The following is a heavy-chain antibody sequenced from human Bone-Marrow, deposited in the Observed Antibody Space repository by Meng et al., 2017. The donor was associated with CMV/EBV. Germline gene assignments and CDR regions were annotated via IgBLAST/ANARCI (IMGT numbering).Heavy chain of an antibody. CDR1: GYTFINYD. CDR2: MNPTSGNT. J-gene: IGHJ4*02. CDR3: ARETGSKDFDY. V-gene: IGHV1-8*01. D-gene: IGHD1-1*01. Sequence: ASVKVSCKASGYTFINYDINWVRQATGQGLEWMGWMNPTSGNTGYAQKFQGRVIMTRNTSISTAYMELSSLRSEDTAVYSCARETGSKDFDYWGQGTLVTVSS.